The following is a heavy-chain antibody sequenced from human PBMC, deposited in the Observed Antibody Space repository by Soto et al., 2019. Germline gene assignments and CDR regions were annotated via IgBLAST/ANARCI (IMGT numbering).Heavy chain of an antibody. J-gene: IGHJ4*02. D-gene: IGHD6-6*01. CDR3: AIGGIAARDD. CDR2: ISYDGSNK. V-gene: IGHV3-30*03. Sequence: QVQLVESGGGVVKPGRSLRLSCAASGFTFSSYGMHWVRQAPGKGLEWVAVISYDGSNKYYADSVKGRFTISRDNSKNTLYLQMNILRAEDTAVYYCAIGGIAARDDWGQGTLVTVSS. CDR1: GFTFSSYG.